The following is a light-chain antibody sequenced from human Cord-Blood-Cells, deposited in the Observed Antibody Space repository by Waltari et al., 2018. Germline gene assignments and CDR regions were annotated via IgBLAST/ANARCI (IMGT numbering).Light chain of an antibody. J-gene: IGLJ2*01. Sequence: QSALTQPASVSGSPGQSITISCTGTSSDVGGYNYVSWYQQHPGKVPTLMIYDVSNRPSGVSTRFSGSKSGNTASLTISGLQAEDEADYYCSSYTSSSTLVFGGGTKLTVL. CDR2: DVS. CDR1: SSDVGGYNY. V-gene: IGLV2-14*01. CDR3: SSYTSSSTLV.